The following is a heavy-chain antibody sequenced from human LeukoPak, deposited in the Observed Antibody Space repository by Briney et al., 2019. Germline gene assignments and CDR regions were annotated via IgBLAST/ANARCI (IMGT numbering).Heavy chain of an antibody. Sequence: QPGGSLRLSCAVSGFKFDDYAMHWVRQPPGKGLEWVSGISWRSRSIGYAASVKGRFTISRDNARNSLFLQMNSLRAEDTAVYYCARDYDTSGSYFDFFDYWGQGTLVTVSS. D-gene: IGHD3-22*01. J-gene: IGHJ4*02. V-gene: IGHV3-9*01. CDR3: ARDYDTSGSYFDFFDY. CDR1: GFKFDDYA. CDR2: ISWRSRSI.